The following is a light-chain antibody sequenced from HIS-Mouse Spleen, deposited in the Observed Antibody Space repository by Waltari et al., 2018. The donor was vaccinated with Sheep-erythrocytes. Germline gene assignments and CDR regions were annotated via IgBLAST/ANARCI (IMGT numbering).Light chain of an antibody. V-gene: IGKV1-39*01. CDR1: QSISSY. CDR2: AAS. Sequence: DIQMTQSPSSLPASVGDRATITCRASQSISSYLNWYQQKPGKAPKLLIYAASSLQSGVPSRFSGSGSGTDFTLTISSLQPEDFATYYCQQSYSTPPLTFGGGTKVEIK. CDR3: QQSYSTPPLT. J-gene: IGKJ4*01.